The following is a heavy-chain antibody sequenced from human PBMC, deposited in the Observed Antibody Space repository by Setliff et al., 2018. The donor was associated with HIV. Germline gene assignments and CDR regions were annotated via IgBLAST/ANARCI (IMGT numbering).Heavy chain of an antibody. CDR2: IIPIVTIA. J-gene: IGHJ4*02. Sequence: GASVKVSCKASGGSFTSYTFSWVRQAPGQGLEWMGRIIPIVTIAHYAEQFVGRVTITADKSTSTTYMEVSSLRSEDTAVYYCARDVAVASFFNYWGQGTLVTVSS. D-gene: IGHD6-19*01. CDR1: GGSFTSYT. CDR3: ARDVAVASFFNY. V-gene: IGHV1-69*04.